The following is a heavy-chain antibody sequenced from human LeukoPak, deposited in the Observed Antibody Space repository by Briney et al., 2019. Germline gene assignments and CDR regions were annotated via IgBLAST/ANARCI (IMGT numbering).Heavy chain of an antibody. V-gene: IGHV3-20*04. CDR3: ARDTFAGLDYFDY. CDR2: INWNGRSI. CDR1: RFTFDEYG. J-gene: IGHJ4*02. Sequence: GGSLRLSCAASRFTFDEYGMSWVRQTAGKGLEWVSGINWNGRSIGYADSVKGRFTVSRDNAKSSLYLQMNSLRAEDTAVYYCARDTFAGLDYFDYWGQGTLVTVSS. D-gene: IGHD3-16*01.